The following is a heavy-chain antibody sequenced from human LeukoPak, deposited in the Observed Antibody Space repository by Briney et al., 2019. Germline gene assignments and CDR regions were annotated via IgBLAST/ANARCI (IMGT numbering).Heavy chain of an antibody. J-gene: IGHJ3*02. V-gene: IGHV3-23*01. Sequence: GGSLRLSCAASGFTFRSYAMSWVRQAPGKGLEWVSAISGSGGSTYYADSVKGRFTISRDNSKNTLYLQMNSLRAEDTAVYYCARDRRAAADLTDAFDIWGQGTMVTVSS. CDR2: ISGSGGST. CDR1: GFTFRSYA. CDR3: ARDRRAAADLTDAFDI. D-gene: IGHD6-13*01.